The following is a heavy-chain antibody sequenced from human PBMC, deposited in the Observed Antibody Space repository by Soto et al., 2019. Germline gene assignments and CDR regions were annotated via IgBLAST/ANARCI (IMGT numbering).Heavy chain of an antibody. D-gene: IGHD3-16*01. V-gene: IGHV4-34*01. J-gene: IGHJ4*02. CDR3: ASLPYDYVWGN. Sequence: QVQLQQWGAGLLKPSETLSLTCAVYGGSFSGYYWSWIRQPPGKGLEWIGEINHSGSTNYNPSLKSPVAISVDTSKNQFSLKLSSVTAADTAVYYCASLPYDYVWGNWGQGTLVTVSS. CDR1: GGSFSGYY. CDR2: INHSGST.